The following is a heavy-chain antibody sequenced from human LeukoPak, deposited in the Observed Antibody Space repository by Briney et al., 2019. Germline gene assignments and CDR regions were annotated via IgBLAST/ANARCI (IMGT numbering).Heavy chain of an antibody. Sequence: SQTLSLTCAISGDSVSSNSAAWNWIRHYRSKWHNDYAVSERGRITISPDTSKNQFSLQLKSVTPEDTAVYYCAGTGIAVSSSWGQGTLVTVSS. CDR2: YRSKWHN. D-gene: IGHD6-19*01. V-gene: IGHV6-1*01. J-gene: IGHJ5*02. CDR3: AGTGIAVSSS. CDR1: GDSVSSNSAA.